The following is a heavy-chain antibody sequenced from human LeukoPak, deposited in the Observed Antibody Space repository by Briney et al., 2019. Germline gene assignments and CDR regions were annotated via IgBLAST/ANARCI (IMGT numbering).Heavy chain of an antibody. CDR2: FYYSGSTY. J-gene: IGHJ5*02. CDR1: GGSISSSSYY. D-gene: IGHD3-10*01. V-gene: IGHV4-39*07. Sequence: PSETLSLTCTVSGGSISSSSYYWGWIRQPPGKGLDWIGSFYYSGSTYYYNPSLRSRVTISADRSKNQFSLKLTSVTAADTAVYYCARGPTSMVRGVVIPPNWFDPWGQGILVSVSS. CDR3: ARGPTSMVRGVVIPPNWFDP.